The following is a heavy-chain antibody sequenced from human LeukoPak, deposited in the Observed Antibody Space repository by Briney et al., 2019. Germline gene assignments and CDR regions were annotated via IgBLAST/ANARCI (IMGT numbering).Heavy chain of an antibody. CDR3: ARDQGRYCSGGSCSLFDY. CDR2: ISGSGSYI. Sequence: GGSLRLSCAASGFTFSSYSMNWVRQAPGKGLEWVSSISGSGSYIYYADSLKGRFTISRHNAKNSLYLQMNSLRAEDTAVYYCARDQGRYCSGGSCSLFDYWGQGTLVTVSS. D-gene: IGHD2-15*01. CDR1: GFTFSSYS. J-gene: IGHJ4*02. V-gene: IGHV3-21*01.